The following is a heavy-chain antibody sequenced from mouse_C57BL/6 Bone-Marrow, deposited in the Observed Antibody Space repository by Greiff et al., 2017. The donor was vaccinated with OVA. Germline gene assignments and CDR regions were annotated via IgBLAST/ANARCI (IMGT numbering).Heavy chain of an antibody. V-gene: IGHV5-6*02. CDR1: GFTFSSYG. Sequence: EVMLVESGGDLVKPGGSLKLSCAASGFTFSSYGMSWVRQTPDKRLEWVATISSGGSYNYYPDSVKGRFTISRDNAKNTLYLQMSSLKSEDTAMYYCARLSLGYAMDYWGQGTSVTVSS. CDR2: ISSGGSYN. CDR3: ARLSLGYAMDY. D-gene: IGHD3-3*01. J-gene: IGHJ4*01.